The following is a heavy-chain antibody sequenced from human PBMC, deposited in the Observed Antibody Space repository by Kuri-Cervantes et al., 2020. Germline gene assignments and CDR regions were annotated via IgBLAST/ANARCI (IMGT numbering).Heavy chain of an antibody. D-gene: IGHD3-9*01. CDR2: ISSSSSYI. Sequence: GESLKISCAASGFTFSSYSMNWVRQAPGKGLEWVSSISSSSSYIYYADSVKGRFTISRDNAKNSLYLQMNSLRPEDTALYFCTKAANYDILTGYFPRWGQGTLVTVSS. CDR1: GFTFSSYS. J-gene: IGHJ4*02. V-gene: IGHV3-21*04. CDR3: TKAANYDILTGYFPR.